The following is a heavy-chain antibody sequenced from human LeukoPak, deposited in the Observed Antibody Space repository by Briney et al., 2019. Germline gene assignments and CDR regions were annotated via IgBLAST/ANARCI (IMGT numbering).Heavy chain of an antibody. CDR1: GYTFTGYY. CDR2: INPNSGGT. Sequence: GASVKVSCKASGYTFTGYYMHWVRQAPGQGHEWMGWINPNSGGTNYAQKFQGRVTMTRDTSISTAYMELSRLRSDDTAVYYCAFYCSSTSCYLGNDYWGQGTLVTVPS. V-gene: IGHV1-2*02. J-gene: IGHJ4*02. D-gene: IGHD2-2*01. CDR3: AFYCSSTSCYLGNDY.